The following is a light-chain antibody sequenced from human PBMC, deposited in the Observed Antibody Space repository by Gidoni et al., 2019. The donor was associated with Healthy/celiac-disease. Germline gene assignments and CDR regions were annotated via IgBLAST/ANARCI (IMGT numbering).Light chain of an antibody. CDR1: QRVSSN. Sequence: EIVMTQSPATLSVSPGERATLSCRASQRVSSNLAWYPQTPGQAPRLLIYGASTRDTGIPARFSGSGSGTEFTLTISSLQSEDFAVYYCQQYNNWPPLTFGGGTKVEIK. J-gene: IGKJ4*01. CDR2: GAS. CDR3: QQYNNWPPLT. V-gene: IGKV3-15*01.